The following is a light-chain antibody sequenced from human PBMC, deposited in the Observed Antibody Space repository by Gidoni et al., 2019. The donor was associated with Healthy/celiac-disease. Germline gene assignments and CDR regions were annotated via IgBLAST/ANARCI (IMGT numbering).Light chain of an antibody. J-gene: IGKJ2*01. CDR1: QDISSY. CDR2: AAS. Sequence: DIQLTQSPSFLSASVGDRVTITCRARQDISSYLAWYQQKPGKAPELLIYAASILQSGVPSRFSGRGSGTEFTLTISSLQPADFATYYCQQLNSYAFGQGTKVDSK. CDR3: QQLNSYA. V-gene: IGKV1-9*01.